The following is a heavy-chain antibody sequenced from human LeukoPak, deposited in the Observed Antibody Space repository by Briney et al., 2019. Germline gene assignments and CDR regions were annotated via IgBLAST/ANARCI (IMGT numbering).Heavy chain of an antibody. Sequence: SETLSLTCTVSGGSISTYYWTWIRQPPGKGLEWIGYIYYSGSTNYNPSLKSRVTISVDTSKNQFSLKLSSVTAADTAVYYCARDSSGWYSDAFDIWGQGTMVTVSA. CDR2: IYYSGST. J-gene: IGHJ3*02. V-gene: IGHV4-59*01. CDR1: GGSISTYY. D-gene: IGHD6-19*01. CDR3: ARDSSGWYSDAFDI.